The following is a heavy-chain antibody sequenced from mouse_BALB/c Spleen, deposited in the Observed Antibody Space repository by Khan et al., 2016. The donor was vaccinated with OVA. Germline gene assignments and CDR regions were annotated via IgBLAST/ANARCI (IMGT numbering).Heavy chain of an antibody. J-gene: IGHJ3*01. CDR2: INPSNGGT. V-gene: IGHV1S81*02. D-gene: IGHD1-1*02. CDR1: GYTFTSYY. CDR3: TRSGYGAFAY. Sequence: QVQLKQSGAELVKPGASVRLSCKASGYTFTSYYLYWVKQRPGQGLEWIGDINPSNGGTNFNENFKTKATLTVEKTSSTAYMQLSSLTSEDSAVYYCTRSGYGAFAYWCQGTLVTVSA.